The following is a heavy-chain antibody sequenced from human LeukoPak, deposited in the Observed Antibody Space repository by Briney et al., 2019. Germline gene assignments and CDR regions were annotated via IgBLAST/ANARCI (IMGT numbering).Heavy chain of an antibody. CDR3: ARLDDDVVVPAAIRYYYYGMYV. CDR1: GFTFSSYT. J-gene: IGHJ6*02. CDR2: NSSSRSYI. Sequence: GGSLSLPCASSGFTFSSYTMNWGRPTPGEGLECVSANSSSRSYIYYADSVKERLPLSRDNAKNSRYLQMNSLRAEDTAVYYCARLDDDVVVPAAIRYYYYGMYVWGQETTVTVSS. D-gene: IGHD2-2*01. V-gene: IGHV3-21*01.